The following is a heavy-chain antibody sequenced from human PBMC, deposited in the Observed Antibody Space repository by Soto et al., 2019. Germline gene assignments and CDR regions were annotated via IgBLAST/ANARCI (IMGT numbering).Heavy chain of an antibody. CDR1: GGSFSGYY. V-gene: IGHV4-34*01. D-gene: IGHD1-20*01. CDR2: INHSGST. J-gene: IGHJ6*02. CDR3: ARGVTGTKEEYYYYGMDV. Sequence: SETLSLTCAVYGGSFSGYYWSWIRQPPGKGLEWIGEINHSGSTNYNQSLKSRVTISVDTSKNQFSLKLSSVTAADTAVYYCARGVTGTKEEYYYYGMDVWGQGTTVTVSS.